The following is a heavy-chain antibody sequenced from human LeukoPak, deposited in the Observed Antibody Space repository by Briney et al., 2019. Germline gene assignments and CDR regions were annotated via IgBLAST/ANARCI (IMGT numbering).Heavy chain of an antibody. D-gene: IGHD3-22*01. J-gene: IGHJ4*02. CDR1: GYSFTSYW. CDR2: IYPGDSDT. CDR3: ARHHHLEYYYDA. V-gene: IGHV5-51*01. Sequence: GESLQIPCQGSGYSFTSYWIGWVRQMPGKGLEWMGIIYPGDSDTRYSPSFQGQVTISADKSISTAYLQWSSLKASDTAMYYCARHHHLEYYYDAWGQGTLVTVSS.